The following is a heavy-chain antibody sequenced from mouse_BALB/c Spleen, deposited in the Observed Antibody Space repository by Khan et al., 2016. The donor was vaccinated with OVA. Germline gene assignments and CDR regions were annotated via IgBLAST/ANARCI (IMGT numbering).Heavy chain of an antibody. D-gene: IGHD4-1*01. J-gene: IGHJ3*01. CDR3: AREASSWDFSLPY. CDR1: GYTFTNYV. V-gene: IGHV1S136*01. CDR2: INPYNAGT. Sequence: VQLQQSGPELVEPGASVKMSCKASGYTFTNYVMHWVKQKPGQGLEWIGYINPYNAGTRYNEKFKGEATLTSDISSTTAYMELSSLTSEDSAVYYCAREASSWDFSLPYWGQGTLVTVSA.